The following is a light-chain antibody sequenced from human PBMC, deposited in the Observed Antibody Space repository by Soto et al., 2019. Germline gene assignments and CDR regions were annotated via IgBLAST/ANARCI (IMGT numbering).Light chain of an antibody. CDR2: DVS. CDR1: SSDVGGYND. CDR3: RSYTSSSLYV. V-gene: IGLV2-14*01. Sequence: QAALTQPASVSGSPGQSITISCTGTSSDVGGYNDVSWYQQHPGKAPKLMIYDVSNRPSGVSNRFSGSKSGNTASLTISGLQAEDEADYYCRSYTSSSLYVFGTGTKVTVL. J-gene: IGLJ1*01.